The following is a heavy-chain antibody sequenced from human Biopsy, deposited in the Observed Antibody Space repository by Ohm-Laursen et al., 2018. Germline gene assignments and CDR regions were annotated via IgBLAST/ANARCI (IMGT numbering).Heavy chain of an antibody. J-gene: IGHJ4*02. CDR2: IFYSANT. D-gene: IGHD5-12*01. Sequence: TLSLTCTVSGVSINGGRYYWNWIRHHPGKGLEWIGNIFYSANTYYNPSLKSRVTISVETSKNQCSLKLSSVTAADTAVYYCARLGSGDYFPTFFDFWGQGALVTVSS. CDR1: GVSINGGRYY. CDR3: ARLGSGDYFPTFFDF. V-gene: IGHV4-31*03.